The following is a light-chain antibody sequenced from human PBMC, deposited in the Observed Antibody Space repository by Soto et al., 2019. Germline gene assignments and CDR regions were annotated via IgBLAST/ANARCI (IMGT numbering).Light chain of an antibody. CDR1: NNDIGVYDF. Sequence: QSLLTQPRCASGSPGQSVTISCTGTNNDIGVYDFVSWYQHHPGKAPRLIIYEVVQRPSGVPDRFSGSKSGNTASLTVSGLQAADEADYFCKSYAGSNTYVFGSGTKVTVL. CDR2: EVV. V-gene: IGLV2-8*01. J-gene: IGLJ1*01. CDR3: KSYAGSNTYV.